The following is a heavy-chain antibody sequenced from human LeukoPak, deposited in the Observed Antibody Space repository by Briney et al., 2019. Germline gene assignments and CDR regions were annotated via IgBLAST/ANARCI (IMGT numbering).Heavy chain of an antibody. Sequence: SVKVSCKASGGTFSSYAISWVRQAPGQGLEWMGRIIPILGIANYAQRFQGRVTITADKSTSTAYMELSSLRSEDTAVYYCASKTGDLQLFDYWGQGTLVTVSS. CDR1: GGTFSSYA. V-gene: IGHV1-69*04. D-gene: IGHD7-27*01. CDR2: IIPILGIA. CDR3: ASKTGDLQLFDY. J-gene: IGHJ4*02.